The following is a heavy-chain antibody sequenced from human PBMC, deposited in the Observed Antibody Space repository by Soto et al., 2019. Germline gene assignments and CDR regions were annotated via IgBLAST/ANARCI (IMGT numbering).Heavy chain of an antibody. CDR3: ARDQGWSYPTAFFDY. J-gene: IGHJ4*02. Sequence: GGSLRLSCAASGFTFSSYAMSWVRQAPGKGLEWVAVISYDGSNKYYADSVKGRFTISRDNSKNTLYLQMNSLRAEDTAVYYCARDQGWSYPTAFFDYWGQGTLVTVSS. CDR1: GFTFSSYA. D-gene: IGHD1-26*01. V-gene: IGHV3-30-3*01. CDR2: ISYDGSNK.